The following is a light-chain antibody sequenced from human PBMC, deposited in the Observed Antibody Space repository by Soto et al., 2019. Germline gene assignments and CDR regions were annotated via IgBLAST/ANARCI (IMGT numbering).Light chain of an antibody. CDR3: SSYTSSRNVV. Sequence: QSALTQPASVSGSPGHSITFSCTGTSSDVGGYNYVPWYQQHPGKAPKLMIYDVSNRPSGVSNRFSGSKSGNTASLTISGLQAEDEADYYCSSYTSSRNVVFGGGTKLTVL. J-gene: IGLJ2*01. CDR1: SSDVGGYNY. V-gene: IGLV2-14*01. CDR2: DVS.